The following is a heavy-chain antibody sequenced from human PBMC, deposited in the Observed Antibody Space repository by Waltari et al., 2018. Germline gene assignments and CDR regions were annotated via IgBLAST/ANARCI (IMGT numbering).Heavy chain of an antibody. Sequence: EVQLLESGGGLVQPGGSLRLSCAASGFTFSSYAMSWVRQAPGKGLEWVSVIYSGGSIYYADSVKGRFTISRDNSKNTLYLQMNSLRAEDTAVYYCVRVAARPGDYFDYWGQGTLVTVSS. CDR3: VRVAARPGDYFDY. J-gene: IGHJ4*02. CDR2: IYSGGSI. CDR1: GFTFSSYA. D-gene: IGHD6-6*01. V-gene: IGHV3-23*03.